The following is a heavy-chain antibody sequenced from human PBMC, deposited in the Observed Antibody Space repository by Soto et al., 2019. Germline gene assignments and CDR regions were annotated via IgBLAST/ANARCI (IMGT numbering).Heavy chain of an antibody. J-gene: IGHJ4*02. CDR3: ARRGGSSSSYFDY. Sequence: PGEPMKISCNGSGYSFTSYWIGWVRQMPGKGLEWMGIIYPGDSDTRYSPSFQGQVTISADKSISTAYLQWSSLKASDTAMYYCARRGGSSSSYFDYWGQGTLVTVSS. V-gene: IGHV5-51*01. CDR1: GYSFTSYW. CDR2: IYPGDSDT. D-gene: IGHD6-6*01.